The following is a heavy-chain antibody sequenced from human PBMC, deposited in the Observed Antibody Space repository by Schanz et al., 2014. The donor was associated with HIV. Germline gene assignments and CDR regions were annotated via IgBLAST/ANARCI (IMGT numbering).Heavy chain of an antibody. Sequence: EVQLVESGGGVVRPGGSLRLSCAASGFTFDDYGMSWVRQAPGKGLEWVSGINWNGGSTGYADSVKGRFTISRDNAKNSLYLRMNSLRAEDTAVYYCASTRERYSGATSGFDYWGQGTLVTVSS. V-gene: IGHV3-20*04. J-gene: IGHJ4*02. CDR2: INWNGGST. CDR3: ASTRERYSGATSGFDY. CDR1: GFTFDDYG. D-gene: IGHD1-26*01.